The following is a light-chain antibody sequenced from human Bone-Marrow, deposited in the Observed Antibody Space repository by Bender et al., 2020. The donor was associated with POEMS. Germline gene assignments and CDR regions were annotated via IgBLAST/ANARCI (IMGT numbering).Light chain of an antibody. CDR2: DVT. CDR3: NSYRSGDTYV. V-gene: IGLV2-14*01. J-gene: IGLJ1*01. CDR1: SNDVGGYNY. Sequence: SALTQPASVSGSPGQSITISCTGTSNDVGGYNYVSWYQQHPGKAPKLMIYDVTNRPSGVSNRFSGSKSGNTASLTISGLQAEDEADWYSNSYRSGDTYVIGAGTKVTVL.